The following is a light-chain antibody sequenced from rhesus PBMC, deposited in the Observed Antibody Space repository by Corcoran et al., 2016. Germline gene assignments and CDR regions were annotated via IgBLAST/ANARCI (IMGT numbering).Light chain of an antibody. CDR2: EVS. J-gene: IGLJ1*01. CDR1: SSDIGGYNY. CDR3: SSYAGSNTFI. Sequence: QAALTQPRSVSGSPGQSVTISCTGTSSDIGGYNYVSWYQQHPGTAPKLMIYEVSTRPSGVSDRFSGSKSGNTASLTISGLQSEDEAVYYCSSYAGSNTFIFGAGTRLTVL. V-gene: IGLV2-32*02.